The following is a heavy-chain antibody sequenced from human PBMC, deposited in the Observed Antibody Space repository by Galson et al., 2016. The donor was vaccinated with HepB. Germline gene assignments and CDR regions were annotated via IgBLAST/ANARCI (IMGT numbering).Heavy chain of an antibody. CDR3: ARRHEYCPPVGCSVDY. Sequence: SLRLSCAASGYTFSGYGMHWVRPAPGKGLEWVAADSMDGRRKFYADSVKGRFTISRDNSNNLMFLQMSSLTEIDTAVYYCARRHEYCPPVGCSVDYWGLGTLVSVSS. CDR2: DSMDGRRK. D-gene: IGHD3-10*02. J-gene: IGHJ4*02. CDR1: GYTFSGYG. V-gene: IGHV3-30*03.